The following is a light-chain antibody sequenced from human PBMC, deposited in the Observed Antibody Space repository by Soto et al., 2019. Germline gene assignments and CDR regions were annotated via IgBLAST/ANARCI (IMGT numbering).Light chain of an antibody. V-gene: IGKV3-20*01. J-gene: IGKJ1*01. CDR3: QHYGSSRT. CDR1: QGVSSNY. Sequence: EIVLTQSPGTLSLSPGEIATLSFSASQGVSSNYLAWYQQKSGQAPRLLLYGTSSRAPGIPERFSGSGSGTDFTLTISRLEPEDFAVYYCQHYGSSRTFGQGTKV. CDR2: GTS.